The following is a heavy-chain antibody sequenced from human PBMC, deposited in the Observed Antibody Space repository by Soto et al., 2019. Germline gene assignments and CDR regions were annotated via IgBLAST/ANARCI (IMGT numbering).Heavy chain of an antibody. CDR1: GFTFSSYA. J-gene: IGHJ3*02. CDR3: AKDKDDAFDI. V-gene: IGHV3-23*01. Sequence: VQLLESGGGLVQPGGSLRLSCAASGFTFSSYAMSWVRQAPGQGLEWVSVISGSNGSTSYADSVKGRFTISIDNSKNTLYLQMNSLRAEDTAVYYCAKDKDDAFDIWGQGTKVTVSS. CDR2: ISGSNGST.